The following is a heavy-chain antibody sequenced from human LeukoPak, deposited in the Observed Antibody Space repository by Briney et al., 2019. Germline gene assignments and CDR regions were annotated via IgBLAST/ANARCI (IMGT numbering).Heavy chain of an antibody. V-gene: IGHV3-74*01. J-gene: IGHJ4*02. CDR3: ATKQWLAPPPDS. CDR2: INTDGTVT. D-gene: IGHD6-19*01. Sequence: GGSLRLSCAASGFTFSKYWMLWVRQAPGKGLESVSRINTDGTVTTYADTVKGRFTVSRDNADNTMFLQMNSVRDEDTAVYYCATKQWLAPPPDSWGQGTPVTVSS. CDR1: GFTFSKYW.